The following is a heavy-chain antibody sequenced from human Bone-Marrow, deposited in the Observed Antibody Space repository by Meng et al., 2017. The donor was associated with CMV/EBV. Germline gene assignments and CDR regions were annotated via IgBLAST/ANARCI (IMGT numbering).Heavy chain of an antibody. CDR3: ARQYSLYLDS. J-gene: IGHJ4*02. Sequence: KVSCKGFGYSFINYWIAWVRQMPGKGLKWMGIVYPGDSNTISSPSFQGQVTISADKSISTAYLQWSSLRASGTAMYYCARQYSLYLDSWGQGTLVTVSS. CDR1: GYSFINYW. V-gene: IGHV5-51*01. D-gene: IGHD2/OR15-2a*01. CDR2: VYPGDSNT.